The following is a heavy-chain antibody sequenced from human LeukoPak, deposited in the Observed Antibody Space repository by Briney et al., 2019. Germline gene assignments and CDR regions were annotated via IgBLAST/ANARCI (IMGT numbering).Heavy chain of an antibody. CDR2: ISGSGGST. V-gene: IGHV3-23*01. CDR3: AKDTYLVGATVGTLDC. J-gene: IGHJ4*02. D-gene: IGHD1-26*01. Sequence: GGSLRLSCAASGFTFSSYAMSWVRQAPGEGLEWVSAISGSGGSTYYADSVKGRFTISRDNSKNTLYLQMNSLRAEDTAVYYCAKDTYLVGATVGTLDCWGQGTLVTVSS. CDR1: GFTFSSYA.